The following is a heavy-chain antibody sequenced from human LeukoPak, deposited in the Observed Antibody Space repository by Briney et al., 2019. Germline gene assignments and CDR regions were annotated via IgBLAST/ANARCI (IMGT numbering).Heavy chain of an antibody. Sequence: GGSLRLSCAASGFTFSSYAMSWVRQAPGKGLEWVSGISGSRGSTYYADSVKGRFTISRDNSKNTVYLQMNNLRAEETAVYCCAKARKNSGYDYDYWGQGTLVTVSS. CDR1: GFTFSSYA. CDR3: AKARKNSGYDYDY. V-gene: IGHV3-23*01. D-gene: IGHD5-12*01. J-gene: IGHJ4*02. CDR2: ISGSRGST.